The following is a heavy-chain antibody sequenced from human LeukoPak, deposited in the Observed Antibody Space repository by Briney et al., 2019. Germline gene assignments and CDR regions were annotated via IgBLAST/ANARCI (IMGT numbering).Heavy chain of an antibody. Sequence: HPGGSLRLSCAASGFTFSTYAIHGVRQAPGKGLEWLAVIWYDGSEQYYADSVKGRFIISRDNSKSTSDLQMNSLRAEDTAVYYCAGEGDSRWGELSPWGQGTLVTVSA. CDR3: AGEGDSRWGELSP. CDR2: IWYDGSEQ. CDR1: GFTFSTYA. V-gene: IGHV3-33*01. D-gene: IGHD3-16*02. J-gene: IGHJ1*01.